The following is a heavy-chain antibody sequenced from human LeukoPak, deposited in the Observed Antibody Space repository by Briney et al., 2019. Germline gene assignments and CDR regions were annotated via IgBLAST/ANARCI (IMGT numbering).Heavy chain of an antibody. Sequence: SETLSLTCAVYGGSFSGYYWSWIRQPPGKGLEWIGEINHSGSTNYNPSLKSRVTISVDTSKNQFSLKLSSVTAADTAVYYCVRAKGFDYWGQGTLVTVSS. CDR3: VRAKGFDY. CDR2: INHSGST. J-gene: IGHJ4*02. CDR1: GGSFSGYY. V-gene: IGHV4-34*01.